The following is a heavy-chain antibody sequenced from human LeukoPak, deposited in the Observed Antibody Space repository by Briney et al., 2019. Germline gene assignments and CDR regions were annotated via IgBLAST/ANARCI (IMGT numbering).Heavy chain of an antibody. CDR2: INHTGST. J-gene: IGHJ4*02. D-gene: IGHD2-2*01. Sequence: SETLSLTCVVYGASFSNYYWSWIRQPPGKGLEWIGEINHTGSTNYNPSLKSRVTISVDMSKNQFSLKVTSMTAADTAMYYCASSVVVPSAADYWGQGTLVTVSS. CDR3: ASSVVVPSAADY. CDR1: GASFSNYY. V-gene: IGHV4-34*01.